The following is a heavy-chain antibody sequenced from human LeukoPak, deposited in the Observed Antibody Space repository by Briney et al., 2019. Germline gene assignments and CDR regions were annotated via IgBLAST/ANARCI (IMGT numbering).Heavy chain of an antibody. CDR3: AHSLGGLAAVRSSMFGY. CDR1: GFSLSTSGVG. D-gene: IGHD6-13*01. J-gene: IGHJ4*02. Sequence: SGPTLVKPTQTLTLTCTFSGFSLSTSGVGVGWIRQPPGKALEWLALIYWDDDKRYSPSLENRLTITKDTSKNQVVLTMTNMDPEDTATYYCAHSLGGLAAVRSSMFGYWCQGTLVTVSS. V-gene: IGHV2-5*02. CDR2: IYWDDDK.